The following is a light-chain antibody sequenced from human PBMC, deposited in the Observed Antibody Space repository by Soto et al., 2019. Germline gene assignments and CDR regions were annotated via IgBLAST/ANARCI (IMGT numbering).Light chain of an antibody. J-gene: IGKJ2*01. CDR2: GAS. V-gene: IGKV3-20*01. Sequence: EIVLTQSPGTLSLSPGERATLSCRASQSVSSSYLAWYQQKPGQAPRLLIYGASSRATGIPDRFSGSGSGTDFTLTISRLEPEDCAVYYCQQYGSSPDPFGQGTKLEIK. CDR3: QQYGSSPDP. CDR1: QSVSSSY.